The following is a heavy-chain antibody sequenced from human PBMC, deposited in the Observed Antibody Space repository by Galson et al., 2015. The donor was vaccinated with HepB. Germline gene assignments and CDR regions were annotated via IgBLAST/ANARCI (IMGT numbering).Heavy chain of an antibody. V-gene: IGHV3-11*01. J-gene: IGHJ5*02. CDR2: ISDSGGTI. D-gene: IGHD3-3*01. Sequence: SLRLSCAASGFTFSDYSMSWIRQAPGKGLEWISYISDSGGTIYYADSVKGRFTISRDNAKNSVYLQMNILRAEDTAVYYCARGFWSGYSNWFDPWGQGTLVTVSS. CDR1: GFTFSDYS. CDR3: ARGFWSGYSNWFDP.